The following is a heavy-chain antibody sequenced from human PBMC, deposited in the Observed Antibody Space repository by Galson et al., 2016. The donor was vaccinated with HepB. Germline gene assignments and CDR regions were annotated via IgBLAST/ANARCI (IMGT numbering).Heavy chain of an antibody. J-gene: IGHJ3*01. V-gene: IGHV6-1*01. CDR3: ARAPPEVLSIFDV. D-gene: IGHD1-14*01. CDR2: TYYRSKWYV. Sequence: CAISGDSVSSNSAAWNWIRQSPSRGLEGLGRTYYRSKWYVNYAQSVESRLSITPDSSKTQFSLHLNFVTPEDTAIYYCARAPPEVLSIFDVWGQGTMVTVSS. CDR1: GDSVSSNSAA.